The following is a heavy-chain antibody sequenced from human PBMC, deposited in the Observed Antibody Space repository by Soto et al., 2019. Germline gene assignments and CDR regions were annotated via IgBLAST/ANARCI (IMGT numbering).Heavy chain of an antibody. D-gene: IGHD2-2*01. CDR1: GYTFTGYY. Sequence: ASVKASCKASGYTFTGYYMHWVRQAPGQGLEWMGWINPNSGGTNYAQKFQGWVTMTRDTSISTAYMELSRLRSDDTAVYYCARERLCSSTSCRYYYYYYGMDVWGQGTTVTVSS. V-gene: IGHV1-2*04. CDR3: ARERLCSSTSCRYYYYYYGMDV. J-gene: IGHJ6*02. CDR2: INPNSGGT.